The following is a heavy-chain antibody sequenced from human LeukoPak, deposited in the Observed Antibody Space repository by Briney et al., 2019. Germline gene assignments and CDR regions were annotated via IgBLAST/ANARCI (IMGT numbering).Heavy chain of an antibody. Sequence: GGSLRLSCAASRFTFGIYSMYWVRQAPGKGREWLAVISYDGSSKKYADSGKGRLTISRNNSKNTLFLQMSSLRTEDTAVYYCAKDRYSYAFEYSDSWGQGTLVTVSS. D-gene: IGHD5-18*01. CDR2: ISYDGSSK. CDR1: RFTFGIYS. V-gene: IGHV3-30*04. J-gene: IGHJ4*02. CDR3: AKDRYSYAFEYSDS.